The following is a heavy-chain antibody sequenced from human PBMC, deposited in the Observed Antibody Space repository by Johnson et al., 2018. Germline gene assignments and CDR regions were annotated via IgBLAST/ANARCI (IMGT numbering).Heavy chain of an antibody. CDR1: GFTFSSYS. CDR2: ISSSSSYI. D-gene: IGHD3-10*01. J-gene: IGHJ6*02. Sequence: VQLVESGGGLVKPGGSLRLSCAASGFTFSSYSMNWVRQAPGKGLEWVSSISSSSSYIYYADSVKGRFTIYRDNAKNSRYLQMNSLRAEDTAVYYCAREQTPITGMVRENYYYYGMDVWGQGTTVTVSS. V-gene: IGHV3-21*01. CDR3: AREQTPITGMVRENYYYYGMDV.